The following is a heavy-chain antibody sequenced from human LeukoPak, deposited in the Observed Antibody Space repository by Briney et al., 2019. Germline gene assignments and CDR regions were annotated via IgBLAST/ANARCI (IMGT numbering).Heavy chain of an antibody. CDR3: ARDRSSGWHVYDY. D-gene: IGHD6-19*01. Sequence: GGSLRLSCAASGFTVTSNYMSCVRQAPGKGLEWLAVIYSGSTTYYADSVKGRFTISRDNSKNTLYLQMNSLRAEDTAVYYCARDRSSGWHVYDYWGQGSLVTVSS. V-gene: IGHV3-53*01. J-gene: IGHJ4*02. CDR2: IYSGSTT. CDR1: GFTVTSNY.